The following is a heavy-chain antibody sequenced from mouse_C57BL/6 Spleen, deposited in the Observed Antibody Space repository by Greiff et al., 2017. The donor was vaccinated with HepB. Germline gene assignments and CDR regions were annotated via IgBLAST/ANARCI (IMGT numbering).Heavy chain of an antibody. Sequence: VQLKESGPGLVAPSPSLSITCTASGFSLTSYGVRWVRQPPGKGLEWLGVIWGDGSTNDHSALIHRLSISKDNTKSQVFLKLNSLLTGDTATYYCAKPGFYWYFDVWGTGTTVTVSS. V-gene: IGHV2-3*01. CDR2: IWGDGST. CDR1: GFSLTSYG. CDR3: AKPGFYWYFDV. J-gene: IGHJ1*03.